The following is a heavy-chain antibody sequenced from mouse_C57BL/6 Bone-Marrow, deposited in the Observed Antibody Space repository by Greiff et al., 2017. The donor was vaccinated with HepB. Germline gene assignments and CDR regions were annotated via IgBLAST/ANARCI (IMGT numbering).Heavy chain of an antibody. CDR3: ERESSTMVTAWFAY. V-gene: IGHV5-6*02. CDR1: GFTFSSYG. J-gene: IGHJ3*01. Sequence: EVKLVESGGDLVKPGGSLKLSCAASGFTFSSYGMSWVRQTPDKRLEWVATISSGGSYTYYPDSVKGRFTISRDNAKNTLYLQMSSLKSEDTAMYYCERESSTMVTAWFAYGGQGNLVTVSA. CDR2: ISSGGSYT. D-gene: IGHD2-2*01.